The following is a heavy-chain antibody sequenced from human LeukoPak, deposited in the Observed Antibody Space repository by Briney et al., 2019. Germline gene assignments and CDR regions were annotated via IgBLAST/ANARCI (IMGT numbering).Heavy chain of an antibody. J-gene: IGHJ5*02. CDR2: IYYSGST. CDR3: ARHDYGDHGGWFDP. D-gene: IGHD4-17*01. CDR1: GGSISSSY. Sequence: PSETLSLTCTVSGGSISSSYWSWIRQPPGKGLEWIGYIYYSGSTNYNPSLKSRVTISVDTSKNQFSLKLSSVTAADTAVYYCARHDYGDHGGWFDPWGQGTLVTVSS. V-gene: IGHV4-59*01.